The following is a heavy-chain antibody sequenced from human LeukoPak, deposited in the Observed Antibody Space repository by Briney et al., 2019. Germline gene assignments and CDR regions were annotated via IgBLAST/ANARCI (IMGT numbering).Heavy chain of an antibody. CDR3: ARDRGYCIDC. Sequence: GGSLRLSCAASGFTFDDYGMSWVRQAPGKGLEWVSGINWNGGSTGYADSVKGRFTISRDNAKNTLYLQMNSLRDEDTAMYFCARDRGYCIDCWGQGTLVTVSS. D-gene: IGHD2-15*01. CDR1: GFTFDDYG. J-gene: IGHJ4*02. V-gene: IGHV3-20*04. CDR2: INWNGGST.